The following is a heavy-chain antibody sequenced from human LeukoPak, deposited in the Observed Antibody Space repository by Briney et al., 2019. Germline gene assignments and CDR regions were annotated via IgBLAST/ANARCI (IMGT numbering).Heavy chain of an antibody. CDR2: IKQDGSEK. Sequence: GGSLRLSCAASGFTFSSYWMSWDRQAPGKGLEWVANIKQDGSEKYYVDSVKGRFTISRDNAKNSLYLQMNSLRAEDTAVYYCARDGGSFSQLRWLQEEIAFDIWGQGTMVTVSS. CDR1: GFTFSSYW. CDR3: ARDGGSFSQLRWLQEEIAFDI. J-gene: IGHJ3*02. D-gene: IGHD3-10*01. V-gene: IGHV3-7*01.